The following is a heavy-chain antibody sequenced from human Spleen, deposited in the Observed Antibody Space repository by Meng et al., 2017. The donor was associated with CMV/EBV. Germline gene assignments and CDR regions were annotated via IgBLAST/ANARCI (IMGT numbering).Heavy chain of an antibody. CDR1: GYTFSGYY. CDR2: IKPNSGGT. J-gene: IGHJ6*02. V-gene: IGHV1-2*02. D-gene: IGHD3-10*01. Sequence: ASVKVSCKASGYTFSGYYMHWVRQAPGQGLEWMGWIKPNSGGTNYAQKSQGRVTMTRDTSISKAYMELRRLRSDDTAVYYFAGAPPALYYCGSGGLYYGMDVWGQGTTVTVSS. CDR3: AGAPPALYYCGSGGLYYGMDV.